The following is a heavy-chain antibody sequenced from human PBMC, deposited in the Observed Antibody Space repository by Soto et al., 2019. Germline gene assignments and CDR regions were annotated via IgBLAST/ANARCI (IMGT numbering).Heavy chain of an antibody. CDR3: AREKDEECICLDY. Sequence: QVQLVESGGGVVQPGRSLRLSCAASGFTFSSYGMHWVRQAPGQGLEWVAVIWYDGSNKYYADSVKGRFTISRDKSKNTLYLQMNSLRAEDTAVYYCAREKDEECICLDYWGQGTLVTVSS. CDR1: GFTFSSYG. J-gene: IGHJ4*02. CDR2: IWYDGSNK. V-gene: IGHV3-33*01. D-gene: IGHD3-3*02.